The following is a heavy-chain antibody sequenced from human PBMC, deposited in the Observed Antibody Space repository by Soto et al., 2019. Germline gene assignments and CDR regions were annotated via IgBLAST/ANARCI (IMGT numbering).Heavy chain of an antibody. V-gene: IGHV3-30*18. J-gene: IGHJ4*02. CDR1: GFTFSSYG. CDR2: ISYDGSNT. CDR3: AKEGGLSGGYYISSSYYFDY. Sequence: PGGSLRLSCVASGFTFSSYGMHWVRQAPGKGLEWVAIISYDGSNTYYADSVKGRFTISGDNSKNTLYLQMNSLRAEDTSVYYCAKEGGLSGGYYISSSYYFDYWGQGTLVTVSS. D-gene: IGHD1-26*01.